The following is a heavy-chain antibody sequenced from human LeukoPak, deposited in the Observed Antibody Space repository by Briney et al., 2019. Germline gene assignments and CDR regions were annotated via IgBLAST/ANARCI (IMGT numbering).Heavy chain of an antibody. Sequence: VASVKVSCKASGYTFTSYYMHWVRQAPGQRLEWMGTINPSGGGTTYAQKFQGRVTMTREMSTSTLYMELSSLRSEDTAVYYCASGNFYGDYYYWGQGTLVTVSS. J-gene: IGHJ4*02. V-gene: IGHV1-46*01. CDR3: ASGNFYGDYYY. CDR1: GYTFTSYY. CDR2: INPSGGGT. D-gene: IGHD4-17*01.